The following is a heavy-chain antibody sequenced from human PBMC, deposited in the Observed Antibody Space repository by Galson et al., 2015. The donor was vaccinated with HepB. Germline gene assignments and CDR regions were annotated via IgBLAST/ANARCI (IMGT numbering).Heavy chain of an antibody. CDR1: GFTFRNHA. CDR2: ISYDGNNK. D-gene: IGHD1-26*01. J-gene: IGHJ5*02. CDR3: VREWWERQLDR. Sequence: SLRLSCAASGFTFRNHAMHWVRQAPGKGLQWVAVISYDGNNKYFADSVKGRVTISRDNSKNTLYLQMNSLRVEDTATYYCVREWWERQLDRWGQGTLATVSS. V-gene: IGHV3-30*04.